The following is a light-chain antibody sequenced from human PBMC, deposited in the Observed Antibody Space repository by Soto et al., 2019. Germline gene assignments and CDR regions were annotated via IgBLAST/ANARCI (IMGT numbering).Light chain of an antibody. CDR1: SGINVGTYR. CDR2: YKSDSDR. CDR3: MIWHNSAVV. Sequence: QPVLTQPSSLSASPGASASLTCTLRSGINVGTYRIYWYQQKPGSPPQYLLRYKSDSDRQLGSGVPSRFSGSTDASANAGILLISGLQSEDEADYYCMIWHNSAVVFGGGTQLTVL. J-gene: IGLJ2*01. V-gene: IGLV5-45*03.